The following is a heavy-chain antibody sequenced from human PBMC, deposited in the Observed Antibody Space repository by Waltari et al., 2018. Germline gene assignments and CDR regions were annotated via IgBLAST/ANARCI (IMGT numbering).Heavy chain of an antibody. J-gene: IGHJ4*02. V-gene: IGHV1-2*06. Sequence: QVQLVQSGAEVKKPGASVKVSCKASGYTFTGYYMHWVRQAPGQGLEWMGRINPYSGGTNYAQKFQGRVTMTRDTSINTAYMELSRLRSDDTAVYYCARDHWRTYYYDSSGYSELGEFWGQGTLVTVSS. D-gene: IGHD3-22*01. CDR2: INPYSGGT. CDR1: GYTFTGYY. CDR3: ARDHWRTYYYDSSGYSELGEF.